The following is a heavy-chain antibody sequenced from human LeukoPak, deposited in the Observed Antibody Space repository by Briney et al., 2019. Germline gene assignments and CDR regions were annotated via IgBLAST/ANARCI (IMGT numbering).Heavy chain of an antibody. V-gene: IGHV3-33*01. D-gene: IGHD3-16*01. J-gene: IGHJ4*02. CDR2: IWYDGSNK. Sequence: GRPLRLSCAASGFTFSSYGMHWVRHAPGKGLEWVAVIWYDGSNKYYADSVKGRFTISRDNSKNTLYLQMNSLRAEDTAVYYCAAWGRDPLDYWGQGTLVTVSS. CDR1: GFTFSSYG. CDR3: AAWGRDPLDY.